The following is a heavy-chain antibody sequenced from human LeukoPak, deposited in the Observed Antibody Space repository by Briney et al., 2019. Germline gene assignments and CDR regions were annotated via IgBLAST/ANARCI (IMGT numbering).Heavy chain of an antibody. CDR2: VYYTGST. D-gene: IGHD2-2*01. Sequence: SETLSLTCTVSSASITNYYWTWLRQHAGKGLEWIGGVYYTGSTNYNTSLKSRVIMSVEKSKNKFSQKLKAVTAADTALYYCASGHYCTSTSCPGRGAFDIWGQGTVVTVSS. CDR3: ASGHYCTSTSCPGRGAFDI. J-gene: IGHJ3*02. V-gene: IGHV4-4*07. CDR1: SASITNYY.